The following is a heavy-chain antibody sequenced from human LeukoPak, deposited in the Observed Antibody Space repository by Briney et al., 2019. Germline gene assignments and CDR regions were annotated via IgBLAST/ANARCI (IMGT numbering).Heavy chain of an antibody. Sequence: SETLSLTCTVSGYSISSGYYWGWIRQSPGKGLEWIGSVYHSGSTYYNPSLKSPVTISVDTSKNQFSLELSSVTAADTAVYYCARLGAYYYDSSGYYYNRYFGYWGQGILVTVSS. CDR1: GYSISSGYY. D-gene: IGHD3-22*01. CDR2: VYHSGST. V-gene: IGHV4-38-2*02. CDR3: ARLGAYYYDSSGYYYNRYFGY. J-gene: IGHJ4*02.